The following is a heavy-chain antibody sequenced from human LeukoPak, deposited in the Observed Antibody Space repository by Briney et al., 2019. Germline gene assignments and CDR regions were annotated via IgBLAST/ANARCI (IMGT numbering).Heavy chain of an antibody. Sequence: GGSLRLSCAASGFTFSSYSMNWVRQAPGKGLEWVGFIRSKAYGGTTEYAASVKGRFTISRDDSKSIAYLQMNSLKTEDTAVYYCTRELRYDFWSGYPYYFDYWGQGTLVTVSS. J-gene: IGHJ4*02. V-gene: IGHV3-49*04. CDR1: GFTFSSYS. CDR2: IRSKAYGGTT. D-gene: IGHD3-3*01. CDR3: TRELRYDFWSGYPYYFDY.